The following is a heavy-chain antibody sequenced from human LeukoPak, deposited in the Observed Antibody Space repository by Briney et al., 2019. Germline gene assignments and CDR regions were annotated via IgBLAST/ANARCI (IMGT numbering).Heavy chain of an antibody. J-gene: IGHJ6*03. CDR2: IYYSGST. Sequence: SETLSLTCTVSGVSISSYYWSWLRQPPGKGLEWIGYIYYSGSTNYNPSLKSRVTISVDTSKNQFSLKLSSVTAADTAVYYCARGPLSSYYYYMDVWGKGTTVTISS. CDR3: ARGPLSSYYYYMDV. CDR1: GVSISSYY. V-gene: IGHV4-59*01.